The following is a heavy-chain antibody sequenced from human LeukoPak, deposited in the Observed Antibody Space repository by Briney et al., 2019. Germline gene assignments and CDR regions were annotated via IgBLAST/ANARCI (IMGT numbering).Heavy chain of an antibody. D-gene: IGHD3-10*01. CDR1: GGTFSSYA. V-gene: IGHV1-69*05. J-gene: IGHJ5*02. CDR3: ARGLLWFGELLYRFDP. Sequence: SVKVSCKASGGTFSSYAISWVRQAPGQGLEWMGRIIPIFGTANYAQKFQGRVTITTDESTSTAYMELSSLRSEDTAVYYCARGLLWFGELLYRFDPWGQGTLVTVSS. CDR2: IIPIFGTA.